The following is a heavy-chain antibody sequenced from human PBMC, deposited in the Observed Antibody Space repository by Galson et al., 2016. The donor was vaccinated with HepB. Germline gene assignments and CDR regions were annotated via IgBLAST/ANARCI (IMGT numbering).Heavy chain of an antibody. J-gene: IGHJ4*02. V-gene: IGHV3-48*02. CDR3: ARSSWSSGCWCSNDY. D-gene: IGHD6-19*01. CDR1: GFTFSNYA. CDR2: IRSGSDAI. Sequence: SLRLSCAASGFTFSNYAMNWVRLAPGKGLEWVSYIRSGSDAIYYADSVKGRFTMSRDNVKNSLYLQMNSRRDEDTAVYYCARSSWSSGCWCSNDYWGQGTLVTVSS.